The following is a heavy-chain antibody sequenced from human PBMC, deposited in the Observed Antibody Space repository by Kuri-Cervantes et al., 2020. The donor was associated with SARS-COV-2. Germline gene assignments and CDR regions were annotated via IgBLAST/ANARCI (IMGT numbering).Heavy chain of an antibody. V-gene: IGHV3-30-3*01. Sequence: GESLKISCAASGFTFSSYAMHWVRQAPGKGLERVAVISYDGSDKYYADSVKGRFTISRDNSKNTLYLQMNSLRAEDTAVYYCARALTSGYYYYGMDVWGQGTTVTVSS. CDR1: GFTFSSYA. CDR2: ISYDGSDK. CDR3: ARALTSGYYYYGMDV. D-gene: IGHD2-2*01. J-gene: IGHJ6*02.